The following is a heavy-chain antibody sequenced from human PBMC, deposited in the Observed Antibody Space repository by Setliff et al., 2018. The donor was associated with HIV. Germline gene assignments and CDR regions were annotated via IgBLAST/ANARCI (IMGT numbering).Heavy chain of an antibody. CDR3: ARDLAVGFTPDY. V-gene: IGHV3-48*01. CDR2: MSASSTTI. CDR1: GFTFSFYS. Sequence: LRLSCAASGFTFSFYSMNWVRQAPGKGLEWVSYMSASSTTIYYADSVKGRFTISRDNAENSLYLQMDSLRAEDTAVYYCARDLAVGFTPDYWGQGTLVTVSS. J-gene: IGHJ4*02. D-gene: IGHD2-15*01.